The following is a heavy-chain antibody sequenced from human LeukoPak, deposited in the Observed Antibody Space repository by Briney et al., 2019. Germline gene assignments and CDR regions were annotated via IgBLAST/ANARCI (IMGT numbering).Heavy chain of an antibody. CDR1: GFTFSTYS. Sequence: GGPLRLSCAASGFTFSTYSMNWVRQAPGKGLEWVSSIISSSSYIYYADSVKGRFTISRDNAKNSLYLQMNSLRAEDTAVYYCARDPQYCSGGSCYSFDYWGQGTLVTVSS. V-gene: IGHV3-21*01. CDR3: ARDPQYCSGGSCYSFDY. D-gene: IGHD2-15*01. CDR2: IISSSSYI. J-gene: IGHJ4*02.